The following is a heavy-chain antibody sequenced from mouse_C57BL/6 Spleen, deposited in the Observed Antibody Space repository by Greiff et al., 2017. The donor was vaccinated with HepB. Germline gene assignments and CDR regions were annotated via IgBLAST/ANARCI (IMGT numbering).Heavy chain of an antibody. CDR2: IYPGDGDT. D-gene: IGHD1-1*01. Sequence: VQVVESGPELVKPGASVKISCKASGYAFSSSWMNWVKQRPGKGLEWIGRIYPGDGDTNYNGKFKGKATLTADKSSSTAYMQLSSLTSEDSAVYFCARSHTVVATGAMDYWGQGTSVTVSS. CDR1: GYAFSSSW. CDR3: ARSHTVVATGAMDY. V-gene: IGHV1-82*01. J-gene: IGHJ4*01.